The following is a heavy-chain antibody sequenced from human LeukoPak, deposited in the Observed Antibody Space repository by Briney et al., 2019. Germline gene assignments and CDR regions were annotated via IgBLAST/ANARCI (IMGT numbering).Heavy chain of an antibody. CDR1: GYTFTSYY. CDR2: INPSGNST. J-gene: IGHJ4*02. V-gene: IGHV1-46*01. D-gene: IGHD5-18*01. CDR3: ARDSGSYTYGSYFFDY. Sequence: ASVKVSCKASGYTFTSYYMQWVRQAPGQGLEWMGIINPSGNSTNYAQKFQGRVTMTRDTSTSTVYMELSSLRSEDTAVYYCARDSGSYTYGSYFFDYWGQGTLVTVSS.